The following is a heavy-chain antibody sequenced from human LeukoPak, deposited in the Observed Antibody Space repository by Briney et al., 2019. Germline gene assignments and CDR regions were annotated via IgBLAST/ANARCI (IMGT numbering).Heavy chain of an antibody. CDR1: GSGFTFGNFA. CDR3: AKDGSWGDYYFYFYMDV. CDR2: ISGSGYYT. Sequence: GGSLRLSCEVSGSGFTFGNFAMSWVRQAPGKGLEWVSGISGSGYYTYYADSVKGRFTISRDNSKNTLYIQMNSLRAEDTAVYYCAKDGSWGDYYFYFYMDVWGKGTTVTVSS. V-gene: IGHV3-23*01. J-gene: IGHJ6*03. D-gene: IGHD3-16*01.